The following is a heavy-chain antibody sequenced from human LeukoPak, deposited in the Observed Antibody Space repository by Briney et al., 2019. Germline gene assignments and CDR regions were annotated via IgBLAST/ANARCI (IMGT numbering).Heavy chain of an antibody. V-gene: IGHV1-69*13. CDR2: IIPIFGTA. D-gene: IGHD3-3*01. J-gene: IGHJ3*02. CDR1: GGTFSSYA. Sequence: SVKVSCKASGGTFSSYAISWVRQAPGQGLEWMGGIIPIFGTANYAQKFQGRVTITADESTSTACMELSSLRSEDTAVYYCARDRRERLRFLEWLSPNAFDIWGQGTMVTVSS. CDR3: ARDRRERLRFLEWLSPNAFDI.